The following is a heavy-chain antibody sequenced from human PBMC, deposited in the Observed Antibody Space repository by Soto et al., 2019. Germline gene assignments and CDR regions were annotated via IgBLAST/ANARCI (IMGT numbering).Heavy chain of an antibody. D-gene: IGHD3-22*01. J-gene: IGHJ4*02. V-gene: IGHV4-39*01. CDR1: GGSISSSSYY. CDR3: ARRYYDSSGYYRRRYYFDY. Sequence: SETLSLTCTVSGGSISSSSYYWGWIRQPPGKGPEWIGSIYYSGSTYYNPSLKSRVTISVDTSKNQFSLKLSSVTAADTAVYYCARRYYDSSGYYRRRYYFDYWGQGTLVTVSS. CDR2: IYYSGST.